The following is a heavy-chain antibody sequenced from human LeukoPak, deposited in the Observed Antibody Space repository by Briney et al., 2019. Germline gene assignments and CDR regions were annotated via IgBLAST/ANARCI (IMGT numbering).Heavy chain of an antibody. CDR3: ARGKDDFWSGYLIDY. CDR1: GFTFSSYA. V-gene: IGHV3-64*01. Sequence: PGGSLRLSCAASGFTFSSYAMHWVRQAPGKGLEYVSAISSNGGSTYYANSVKGRFTISRDNSKNTLYLQMGSLRAEDMAVYYCARGKDDFWSGYLIDYWGQGTLVTVSS. CDR2: ISSNGGST. D-gene: IGHD3-3*01. J-gene: IGHJ4*02.